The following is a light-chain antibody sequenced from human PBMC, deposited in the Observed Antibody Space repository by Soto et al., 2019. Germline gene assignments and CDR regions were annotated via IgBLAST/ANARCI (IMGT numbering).Light chain of an antibody. J-gene: IGKJ1*01. CDR1: QSDGSRN. V-gene: IGKV3-20*01. CDR2: GAS. Sequence: EIVFTQSPGTLSLSPGERATLSCRASQSDGSRNLAWYQPNSGQAPRLLIYGASSRAIRTPARFSGSGSATDFPPTISSLQDAEVAVDYCQQYGICPPWTVGQGTKGDIK. CDR3: QQYGICPPWT.